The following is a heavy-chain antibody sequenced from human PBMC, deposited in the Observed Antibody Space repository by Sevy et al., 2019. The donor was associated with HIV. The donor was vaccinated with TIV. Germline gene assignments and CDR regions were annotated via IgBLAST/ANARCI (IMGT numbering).Heavy chain of an antibody. Sequence: GGSLRLSCAASGFTFEDFGMSWVRQRPGKGLEWVCGIVGNGVSAGCADSMKGRFTISRDNAKNSLYLEMNSLRIEDMASYLCAREESCGGACYYFDHWGHGILVTVSS. CDR3: AREESCGGACYYFDH. V-gene: IGHV3-20*04. J-gene: IGHJ4*01. D-gene: IGHD2-21*02. CDR2: IVGNGVSA. CDR1: GFTFEDFG.